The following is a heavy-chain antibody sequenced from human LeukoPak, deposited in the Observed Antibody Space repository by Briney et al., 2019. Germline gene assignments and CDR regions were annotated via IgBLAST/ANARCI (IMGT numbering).Heavy chain of an antibody. CDR2: TYYRSKWYN. CDR1: GDSVSSNSAG. J-gene: IGHJ4*02. CDR3: ASGKQWIGY. D-gene: IGHD6-19*01. Sequence: HSQTLSLTCVISGDSVSSNSAGWNWIRQSPSRGLEWLGRTYYRSKWYNEYAVSVKSRITINPDTSKNQFTLQLNSVIPEDTAVYYCASGKQWIGYWGQGTLVTVSS. V-gene: IGHV6-1*01.